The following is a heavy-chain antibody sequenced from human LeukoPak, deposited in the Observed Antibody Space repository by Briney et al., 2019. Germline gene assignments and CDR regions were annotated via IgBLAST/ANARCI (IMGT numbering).Heavy chain of an antibody. V-gene: IGHV4-59*08. CDR1: GGSISSYY. D-gene: IGHD6-6*01. CDR3: ATPGIASRRGGFDY. Sequence: SETLSLTCTVSGGSISSYYWSWIRQRPGKGLEWIGYIYYSGSTNYNPSLKSRVTISVDTSKNQFSLKLTSVTAADTAVYYCATPGIASRRGGFDYWGQGTLVTVST. J-gene: IGHJ4*02. CDR2: IYYSGST.